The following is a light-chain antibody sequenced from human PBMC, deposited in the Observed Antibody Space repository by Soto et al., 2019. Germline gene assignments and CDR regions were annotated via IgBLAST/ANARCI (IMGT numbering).Light chain of an antibody. CDR3: SSYTSSSTWV. CDR2: EVS. J-gene: IGLJ3*02. V-gene: IGLV2-14*01. CDR1: SSDVGGYNY. Sequence: QSALTQPASVSGSPGQSITISCTGTSSDVGGYNYVSWYQQHPGKAPKLMIYEVSNRPSGVSNRFSGSKSGNTASLTISGLQAEDEADYYCSSYTSSSTWVFGGGTKVPVL.